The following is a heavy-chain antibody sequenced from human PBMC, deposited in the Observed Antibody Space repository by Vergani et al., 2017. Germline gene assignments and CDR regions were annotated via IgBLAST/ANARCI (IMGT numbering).Heavy chain of an antibody. CDR1: GFTFGYYA. V-gene: IGHV3-49*03. CDR2: IRSKAYGQAT. D-gene: IGHD3-3*01. CDR3: ARGPDYDFWSGYYPYYYYYMDV. J-gene: IGHJ6*03. Sequence: EVQLVESGGDLVQPGRSLRLSCTASGFTFGYYAMDWFRQAPGQGLEWVGGIRSKAYGQATIYAASVKGRFTISRDDSKSIAYLQMNSLRAEDTAVYYCARGPDYDFWSGYYPYYYYYMDVWGKGTTVTVSS.